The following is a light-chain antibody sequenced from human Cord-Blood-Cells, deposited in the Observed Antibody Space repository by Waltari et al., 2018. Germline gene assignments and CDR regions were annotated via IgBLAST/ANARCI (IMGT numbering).Light chain of an antibody. CDR2: DVS. Sequence: QSALTQPRSVSGSPGQSVTISCTGTSSDVGGYNYVSWYQQHPGKATKLMIYDVSKRPSGVPGRFSGSKSGNTASLTSSGLQAEDEADYYCCSYAGSYTWVFGGVTKLTVL. J-gene: IGLJ3*02. CDR3: CSYAGSYTWV. CDR1: SSDVGGYNY. V-gene: IGLV2-11*01.